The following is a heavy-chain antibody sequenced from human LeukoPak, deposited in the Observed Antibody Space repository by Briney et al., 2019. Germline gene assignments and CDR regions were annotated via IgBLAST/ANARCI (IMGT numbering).Heavy chain of an antibody. CDR3: VSVAGIYDSSDYYLDD. J-gene: IGHJ4*01. CDR1: GFTFSSYG. D-gene: IGHD3-22*01. V-gene: IGHV3-30*02. Sequence: GGSLPLSRAASGFTFSSYGIHWVRQAPGKGLEWVAFIRYDGSNKYYADSVKGRFTISRDNSKNTLYLQMNSLRAEDTAVYYCVSVAGIYDSSDYYLDDWGKGTLVTVSS. CDR2: IRYDGSNK.